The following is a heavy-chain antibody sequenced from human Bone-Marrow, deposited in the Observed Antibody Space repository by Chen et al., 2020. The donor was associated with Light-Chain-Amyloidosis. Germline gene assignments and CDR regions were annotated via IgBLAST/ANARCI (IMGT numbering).Heavy chain of an antibody. CDR1: GFKFGDYA. Sequence: EVQVMESGGGLVEPGGSLRLSCAASGFKFGDYAMHWVRQVQGKGLEWVSSIRWNSGRVGYAVSVKGRFTISRDNSGNSLYLEMKNLRPEDTVLYYCAKDMTGQLPRSHGMAVWGRGTMVTVSS. CDR2: IRWNSGRV. J-gene: IGHJ6*01. D-gene: IGHD2-2*01. V-gene: IGHV3-9*01. CDR3: AKDMTGQLPRSHGMAV.